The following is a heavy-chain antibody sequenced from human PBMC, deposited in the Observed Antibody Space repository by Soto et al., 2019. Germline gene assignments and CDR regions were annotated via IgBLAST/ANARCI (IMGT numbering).Heavy chain of an antibody. D-gene: IGHD3-22*01. V-gene: IGHV4-59*01. CDR2: ISYRGST. J-gene: IGHJ5*02. Sequence: SEALSLTCTVSAGSITTSYWSWIRQPLGKALEWIGYISYRGSTNYNPSLKSRLTISIDTSKSQISLKLTSMTTADTAVYYCASSGIVGREVNTWFDPWGQGTLVTVSS. CDR1: AGSITTSY. CDR3: ASSGIVGREVNTWFDP.